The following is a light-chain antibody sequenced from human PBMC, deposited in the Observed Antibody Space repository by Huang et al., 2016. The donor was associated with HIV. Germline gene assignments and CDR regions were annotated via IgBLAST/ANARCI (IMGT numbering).Light chain of an antibody. CDR3: QQSYSTLLFT. V-gene: IGKV1-39*01. CDR2: GAS. J-gene: IGKJ3*01. CDR1: QSIKKY. Sequence: DIQMTQSPSSLSASVGVRVTITCRASQSIKKYLNWYQQKPGKAPKLLIYGASSLQSGVPSRFSVSGSGTDFTLTISSLQPEDFATYYCQQSYSTLLFTFGPGTKVDI.